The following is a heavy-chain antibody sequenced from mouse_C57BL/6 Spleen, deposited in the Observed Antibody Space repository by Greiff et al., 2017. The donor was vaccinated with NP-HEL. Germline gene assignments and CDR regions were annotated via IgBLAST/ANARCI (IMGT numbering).Heavy chain of an antibody. CDR2: IYPGDGDT. D-gene: IGHD1-1*01. CDR3: ARAPTVVARNFDV. Sequence: VQLVESGAELVKPGASVKISCKASGYAFRSYWMNWVKQRPGKGLEWIGQIYPGDGDTNYNGKFKGKATLTADKSSSTAYMQLSSLTSEDSAVYFCARAPTVVARNFDVWGTGTTVTVSA. CDR1: GYAFRSYW. V-gene: IGHV1-80*01. J-gene: IGHJ1*03.